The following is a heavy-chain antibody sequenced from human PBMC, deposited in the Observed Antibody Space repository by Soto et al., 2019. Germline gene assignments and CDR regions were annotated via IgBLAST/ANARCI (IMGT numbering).Heavy chain of an antibody. V-gene: IGHV1-69*13. CDR3: ARDLGPYDILTGPLGY. CDR1: GGTFSSYA. Sequence: ASVKVSCKASGGTFSSYAISWVRQAPGQGLEWVGGIIPIFGTANYARKFQGRVTITADESTSTAYMELSSLRSEDTAVYYCARDLGPYDILTGPLGYWGQGTLVTVSS. CDR2: IIPIFGTA. J-gene: IGHJ4*02. D-gene: IGHD3-9*01.